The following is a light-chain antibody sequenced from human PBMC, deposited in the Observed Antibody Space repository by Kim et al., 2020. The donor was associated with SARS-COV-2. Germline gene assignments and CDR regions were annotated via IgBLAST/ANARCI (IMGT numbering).Light chain of an antibody. V-gene: IGLV3-1*01. CDR2: QDS. CDR3: QAWGSSTPYL. CDR1: KLGDKY. J-gene: IGLJ1*01. Sequence: SYELTQPPSVSVSPGQTASITCSGDKLGDKYACWYQQKPGQSPVLVIYQDSKRPSGIPERFSGSNSGNTATLTISGTQAMDEADYYFQAWGSSTPYLFGT.